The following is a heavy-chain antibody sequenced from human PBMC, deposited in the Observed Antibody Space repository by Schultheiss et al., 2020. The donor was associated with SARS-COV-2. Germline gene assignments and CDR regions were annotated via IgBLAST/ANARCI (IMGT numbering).Heavy chain of an antibody. CDR2: IYTSGST. Sequence: SCTVSGGSISSYYWSWIRQPAGKGLEWIGRIYTSGSTNYNPSLKSRVTMSVDTSKNQFSLKLSSVTAADTAVYYCARSNRPRPYYYYGMDVWGQGTTVTVSS. CDR1: GGSISSYY. CDR3: ARSNRPRPYYYYGMDV. V-gene: IGHV4-4*07. D-gene: IGHD1/OR15-1a*01. J-gene: IGHJ6*02.